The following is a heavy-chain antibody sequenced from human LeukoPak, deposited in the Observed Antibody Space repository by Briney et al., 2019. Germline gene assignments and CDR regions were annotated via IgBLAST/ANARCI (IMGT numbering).Heavy chain of an antibody. CDR3: AKGPTVTTLSWFDP. CDR2: ISHDGSNK. Sequence: GGSLRLSCAASGFTFSSYGMRWVRQAPGKGLEWVAVISHDGSNKYFADSVKGRFTISRDNSKNTLYLQMNSLRAEDTAVYYCAKGPTVTTLSWFDPWGQGTLVTVSS. J-gene: IGHJ5*02. CDR1: GFTFSSYG. D-gene: IGHD4-11*01. V-gene: IGHV3-30*18.